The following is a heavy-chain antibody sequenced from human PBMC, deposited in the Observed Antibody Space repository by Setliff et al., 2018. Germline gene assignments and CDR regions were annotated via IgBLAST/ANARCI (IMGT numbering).Heavy chain of an antibody. D-gene: IGHD6-13*01. V-gene: IGHV1-69*10. CDR1: GGTFSTYA. CDR2: IIPMVGIA. Sequence: SVKVSCKASGGTFSTYAISWVRQAPGQGLEWMGGIIPMVGIANYAQKFQGGITITADKSTDTAYMELNSLRSEDTAVYFCAKARLPGTFYFDLWGQGTQVTVSS. CDR3: AKARLPGTFYFDL. J-gene: IGHJ4*02.